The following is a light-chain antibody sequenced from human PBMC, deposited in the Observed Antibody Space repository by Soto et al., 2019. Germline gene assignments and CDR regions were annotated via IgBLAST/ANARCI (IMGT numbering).Light chain of an antibody. CDR3: KQYGSSPPEFT. CDR1: QSISSNY. Sequence: EIVLTQSPGTLSLSAGERATLSCRASQSISSNYLAWYQQKTGQAPRLLIFGASYRATDIPDRFSGSGSGTDFTLTISRLEPEEFAVYYCKQYGSSPPEFTFGPGTKVDIK. J-gene: IGKJ3*01. V-gene: IGKV3-20*01. CDR2: GAS.